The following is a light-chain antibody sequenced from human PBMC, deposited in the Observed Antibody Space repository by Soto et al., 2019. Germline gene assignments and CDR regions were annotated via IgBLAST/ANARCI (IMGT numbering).Light chain of an antibody. V-gene: IGKV3-20*01. CDR3: QQYGNSLLT. J-gene: IGKJ4*01. CDR2: GAS. CDR1: QSVSSSY. Sequence: EIVLTQSPGTLSLSPGERATLSCRASQSVSSSYLAWYQQKAGQAPRLLIYGASIRVPGIPDRFSGSGSGKDFTLTIRRLEPEDFAVYYCQQYGNSLLTFGGGTKVEIK.